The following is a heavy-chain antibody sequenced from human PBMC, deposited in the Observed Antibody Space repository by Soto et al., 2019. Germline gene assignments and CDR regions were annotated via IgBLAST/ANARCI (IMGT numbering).Heavy chain of an antibody. D-gene: IGHD3-3*01. V-gene: IGHV3-7*01. CDR2: IKQDGSEK. J-gene: IGHJ4*02. CDR1: GFTFSSYW. Sequence: PPGGSLRLSCAASGFTFSSYWMSWVRQAPGKGLEWVANIKQDGSEKYYVDSVKGRFTISRDNAKSSLYLQMNSLRAEDTAVYYCAKSGHDFWSGYYGQNSYYFDYWGQGTLVTVSS. CDR3: AKSGHDFWSGYYGQNSYYFDY.